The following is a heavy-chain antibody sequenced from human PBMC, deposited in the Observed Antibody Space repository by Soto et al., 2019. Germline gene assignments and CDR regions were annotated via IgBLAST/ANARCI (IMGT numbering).Heavy chain of an antibody. V-gene: IGHV3-53*01. CDR1: GFIVRSNY. CDR2: IYSSGNI. CDR3: ARDSGMIRGNYGMDV. Sequence: GGSLRLSCAASGFIVRSNYMTWVRQAPGKGLGWVSVIYSSGNIYYPDSVKGRFTTSRDNSQNTFFLQMNSLRAEDTAVYYCARDSGMIRGNYGMDVWGQGTTVTVSS. D-gene: IGHD3-10*01. J-gene: IGHJ6*02.